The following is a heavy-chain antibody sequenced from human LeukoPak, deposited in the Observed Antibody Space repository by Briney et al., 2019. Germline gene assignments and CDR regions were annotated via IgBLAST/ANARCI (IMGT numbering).Heavy chain of an antibody. Sequence: ASVKVSCKASGGTFSSYAISWVRQAPGQGLEWMGGITPIFGTANYAQKFQGRVTITADESTSTAYMELSSLRSEDTAVYYCARGVMTTVTTSVDYWGQGTLVTVSS. CDR2: ITPIFGTA. V-gene: IGHV1-69*13. D-gene: IGHD4-17*01. CDR3: ARGVMTTVTTSVDY. CDR1: GGTFSSYA. J-gene: IGHJ4*02.